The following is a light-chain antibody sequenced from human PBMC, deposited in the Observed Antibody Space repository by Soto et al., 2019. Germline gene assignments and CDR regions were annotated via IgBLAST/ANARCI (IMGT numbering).Light chain of an antibody. V-gene: IGKV1D-12*01. J-gene: IGKJ1*01. CDR2: AAS. CDR1: QALSTW. CDR3: QQANSFPRT. Sequence: DIQMTQSPSSVSASVGDRVTITCRASQALSTWLAWYQQKPGKAPKLLIYAASNLQTGVPSRFSGSGSGTHFTLTISSLQPEDFATYYCQQANSFPRTFGQGTKVEIK.